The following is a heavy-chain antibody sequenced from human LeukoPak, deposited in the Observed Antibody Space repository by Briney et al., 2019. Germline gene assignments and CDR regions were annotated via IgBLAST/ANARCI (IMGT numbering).Heavy chain of an antibody. J-gene: IGHJ4*02. Sequence: GASVKVSCKASGGTFSSYAISWVRQAPGQGLEWMGRIIPILGIANYAQKFQGRVTITADKSTSTAYMELSSLRSEDTAVYYCARSRSGRDFDYWGQGTLVTVSS. V-gene: IGHV1-69*04. CDR3: ARSRSGRDFDY. CDR1: GGTFSSYA. D-gene: IGHD3-10*01. CDR2: IIPILGIA.